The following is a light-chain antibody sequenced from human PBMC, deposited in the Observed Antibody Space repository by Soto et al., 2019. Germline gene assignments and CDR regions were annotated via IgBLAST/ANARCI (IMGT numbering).Light chain of an antibody. CDR2: SNS. CDR1: SSNIGSNS. CDR3: GVWDDSVNVRYL. V-gene: IGLV1-44*01. J-gene: IGLJ1*01. Sequence: LTQPPSASGTPGQRVTISCSGSSSNIGSNSVNWYQQVPGTAPKILIYSNSQRPSGVPDRFSGSKSGTSASLAISGLQSEDEADYYCGVWDDSVNVRYLFGTGTKVTVL.